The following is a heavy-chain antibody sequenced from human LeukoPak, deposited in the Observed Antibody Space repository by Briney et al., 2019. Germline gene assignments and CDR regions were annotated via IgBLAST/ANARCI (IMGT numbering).Heavy chain of an antibody. V-gene: IGHV1-2*02. CDR3: AKGGDILTGDPHFDS. Sequence: ASVKVSCKASGYTFTGYYMHWVRQAPGQGLEWMGWINPNSGGTNYAQKFQGRVTMTRDTSISTAYMELSRLRSDDTAVYYCAKGGDILTGDPHFDSWGQGTLVTVSS. CDR1: GYTFTGYY. D-gene: IGHD3-9*01. CDR2: INPNSGGT. J-gene: IGHJ4*02.